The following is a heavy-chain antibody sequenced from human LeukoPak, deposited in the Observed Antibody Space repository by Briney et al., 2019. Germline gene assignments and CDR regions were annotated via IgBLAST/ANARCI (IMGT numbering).Heavy chain of an antibody. V-gene: IGHV3-66*01. Sequence: GGSLRLSCAASGFTVSSNYMSWVRQAPGKGLEWVSVIYSGGSTYYADSVKGRFTISRDNSKNTLYLQMNSLRAEDTAVYYCAKDRVEMATIGIPDYWGQGTLVTVSS. J-gene: IGHJ4*02. CDR1: GFTVSSNY. D-gene: IGHD5-24*01. CDR3: AKDRVEMATIGIPDY. CDR2: IYSGGST.